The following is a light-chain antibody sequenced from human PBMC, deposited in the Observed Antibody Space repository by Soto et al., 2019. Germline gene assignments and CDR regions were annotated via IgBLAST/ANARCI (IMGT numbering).Light chain of an antibody. CDR3: SSHTSSSTLVV. J-gene: IGLJ2*01. CDR2: DVG. V-gene: IGLV2-14*03. CDR1: SSDVGGYNY. Sequence: QLVLTQPASVSGSPGQSITISCTGTSSDVGGYNYVSWYQYHPGKAPKLMIYDVGNRPSGVSNRFSGSKSGNTASLTISGLQAEDEADYYCSSHTSSSTLVVFGGGTKLTVL.